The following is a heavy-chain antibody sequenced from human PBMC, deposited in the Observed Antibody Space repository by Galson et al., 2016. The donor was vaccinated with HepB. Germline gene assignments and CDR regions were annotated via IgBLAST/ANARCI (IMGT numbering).Heavy chain of an antibody. CDR1: GFRFSSYT. D-gene: IGHD6-19*01. CDR2: ISFDGSNK. CDR3: ASEGAVAVTGGDFAY. Sequence: SLRLSCAASGFRFSSYTVHWVRQALGKGLGWVAVISFDGSNKYYADSVKGRFTISRDNSNNTLYLKMNSLRAGDTAVYYCASEGAVAVTGGDFAYWGQGTLVTVSS. V-gene: IGHV3-30*04. J-gene: IGHJ4*02.